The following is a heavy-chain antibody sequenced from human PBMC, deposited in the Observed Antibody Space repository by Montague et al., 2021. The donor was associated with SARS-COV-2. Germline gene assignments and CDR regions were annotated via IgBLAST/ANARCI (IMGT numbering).Heavy chain of an antibody. CDR2: MKKNGST. Sequence: GCMKKNGSTYYNPSLKSRVTISVDTSKNQFSLKLSSVTAADTAVYYCARHYGVVVPAAIYYYYGMDVWGQGTTVTVS. J-gene: IGHJ6*02. CDR3: ARHYGVVVPAAIYYYYGMDV. V-gene: IGHV4-39*01. D-gene: IGHD2-2*02.